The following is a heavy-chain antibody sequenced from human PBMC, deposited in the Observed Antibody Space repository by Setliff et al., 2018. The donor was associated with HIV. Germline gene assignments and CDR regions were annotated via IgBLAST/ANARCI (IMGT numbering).Heavy chain of an antibody. D-gene: IGHD3-10*01. V-gene: IGHV4-39*01. CDR1: GGSTSTSGYY. CDR3: ATSAESGFGIHWGVFNI. Sequence: SETLSLTCTVSGGSTSTSGYYWGWIRQPPGEGREWIGSIYSSGITYYNPSLKSRVSVSVDTSKNQFSLKLRSVTAADTAVYYCATSAESGFGIHWGVFNIWGQGTRVTVSS. CDR2: IYSSGIT. J-gene: IGHJ3*02.